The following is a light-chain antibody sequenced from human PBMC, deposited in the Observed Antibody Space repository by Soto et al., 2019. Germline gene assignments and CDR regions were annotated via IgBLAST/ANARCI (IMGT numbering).Light chain of an antibody. J-gene: IGKJ1*01. V-gene: IGKV1-39*01. CDR1: QSISSY. Sequence: DIKMTQSPSSVSASLRDRVTITCRASQSISSYLNWYRQKPGKAPKLLIYAASSLQSGVPSRFSGSGSGTDFTLTISSLQPEDFATYYCQQSYSTPRTFGQRTIVDIK. CDR3: QQSYSTPRT. CDR2: AAS.